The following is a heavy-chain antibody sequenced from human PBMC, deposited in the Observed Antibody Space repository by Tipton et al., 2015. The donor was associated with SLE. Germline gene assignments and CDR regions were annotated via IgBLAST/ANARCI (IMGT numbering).Heavy chain of an antibody. CDR3: ARGNSGFDY. CDR1: GYSISSSHW. Sequence: TLSLTCAVSGYSISSSHWWGWIRQPPGKGLEWIGYIYYSGSTYYNPSLKSRVTISVDTSKNQFSLKLSSVTAADTAVYYCARGNSGFDYWGQGNLVTVSS. V-gene: IGHV4-28*03. D-gene: IGHD1-1*01. CDR2: IYYSGST. J-gene: IGHJ4*02.